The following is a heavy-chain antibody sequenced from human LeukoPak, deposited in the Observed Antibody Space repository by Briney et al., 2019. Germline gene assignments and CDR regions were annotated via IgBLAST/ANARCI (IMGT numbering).Heavy chain of an antibody. J-gene: IGHJ4*02. CDR3: ARDFKATVVTPAY. Sequence: GASVKVSCKASGGTFSNYAISWVRQAPGQGLEWMGRIIPILGIANYAQKFQGRVTITADKSTSTAYMGLSSLRSEDTAVYYCARDFKATVVTPAYWGQGTLVTVSS. CDR2: IIPILGIA. V-gene: IGHV1-69*04. D-gene: IGHD4-23*01. CDR1: GGTFSNYA.